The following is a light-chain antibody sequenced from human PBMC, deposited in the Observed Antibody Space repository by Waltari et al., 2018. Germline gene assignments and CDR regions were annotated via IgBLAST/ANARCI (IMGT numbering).Light chain of an antibody. CDR1: QGIRNR. V-gene: IGKV1-16*02. CDR3: QHYDSYPPT. Sequence: DIQMTQSPSSVSASVGDRVTMTCRASQGIRNRVAWFQQKPGKAPTSLIYSASTLESGVPSKFSGSGSGTDFTLTISSLQPEDFATYYCQHYDSYPPTFGGGTTVEI. CDR2: SAS. J-gene: IGKJ4*01.